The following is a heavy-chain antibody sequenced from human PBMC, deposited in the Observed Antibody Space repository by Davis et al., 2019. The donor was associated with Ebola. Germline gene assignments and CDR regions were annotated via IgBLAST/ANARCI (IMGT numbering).Heavy chain of an antibody. CDR1: GFTFSSFA. CDR2: ISGSGGST. V-gene: IGHV3-23*01. Sequence: GGSLRLSCAASGFTFSSFAMSWVRQVPGKGLEWVSGISGSGGSTYYADSVKGRFTISRDNFKNMLYLQMNSLRAEDTAVYYCARHYVYEYYMGLDVWGQGTTVTVSS. D-gene: IGHD5/OR15-5a*01. J-gene: IGHJ6*02. CDR3: ARHYVYEYYMGLDV.